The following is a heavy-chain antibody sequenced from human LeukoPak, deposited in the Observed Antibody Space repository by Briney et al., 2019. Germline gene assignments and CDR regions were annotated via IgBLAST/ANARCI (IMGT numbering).Heavy chain of an antibody. Sequence: GESLKISCKGFGYSFINYWIAWVRQMPGKGLEWMGIIYPGDSDTRYSPSFQGQVTISADKSITTAYLQWSSLKASDTAMYYCARQGPSTGSYHYWGQGTLVTVSS. CDR1: GYSFINYW. V-gene: IGHV5-51*01. CDR2: IYPGDSDT. CDR3: ARQGPSTGSYHY. J-gene: IGHJ4*02. D-gene: IGHD1-26*01.